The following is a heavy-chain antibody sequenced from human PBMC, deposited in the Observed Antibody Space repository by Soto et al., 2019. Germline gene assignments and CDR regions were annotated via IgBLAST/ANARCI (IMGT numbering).Heavy chain of an antibody. CDR2: INHSGST. D-gene: IGHD3-22*01. V-gene: IGHV4-34*01. J-gene: IGHJ5*02. CDR3: ARSYDSSGYPNWFDP. CDR1: GGSFSGYY. Sequence: QVQLQQWGAGLLKPSETLSLTCAVYGGSFSGYYWSWIRQPPGKGLEWIGEINHSGSTNYNPSLKSRVTISVDTSKNQFSLKLSSVTAADTAVYYCARSYDSSGYPNWFDPWGQGTRVTVSS.